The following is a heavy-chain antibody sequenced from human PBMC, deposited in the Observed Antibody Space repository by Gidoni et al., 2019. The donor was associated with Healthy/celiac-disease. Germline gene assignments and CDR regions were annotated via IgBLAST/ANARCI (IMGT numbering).Heavy chain of an antibody. J-gene: IGHJ3*02. CDR2: INHSGSP. CDR3: ARGSAFDI. V-gene: IGHV4-34*01. Sequence: QVQLQQWGAGLLKPSETLSLTCAVYGGSFSGYYWSWIRQPPGKGLEWIGEINHSGSPNYNPSLKSRVTISVDTSKNQFSLKLSSVTAADTAVYYCARGSAFDIWGQGTMVTVSS. CDR1: GGSFSGYY.